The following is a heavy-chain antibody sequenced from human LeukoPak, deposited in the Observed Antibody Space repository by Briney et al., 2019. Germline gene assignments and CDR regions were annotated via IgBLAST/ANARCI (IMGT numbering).Heavy chain of an antibody. D-gene: IGHD3-9*01. CDR1: GGSFSGYY. CDR2: INHSGST. Sequence: SETLSLTCAVYGGSFSGYYWSWIRQPPGKGLEWIGEINHSGSTNYNPSLKSRVTISVDTSKNQFSLKLSSVTAADTAVYYCARSVGTLRYFDWLFAYYFDYWGQGTLVTVSS. CDR3: ARSVGTLRYFDWLFAYYFDY. J-gene: IGHJ4*02. V-gene: IGHV4-34*01.